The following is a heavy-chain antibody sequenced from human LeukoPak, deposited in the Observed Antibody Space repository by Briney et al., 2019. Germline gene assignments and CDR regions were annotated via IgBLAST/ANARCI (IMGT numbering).Heavy chain of an antibody. Sequence: GGSLRLSCVASGFTFSSYAMSWVRQAPGKGLEWVSGTSGSGGNTYYADSVKGRFTISRDNSKNTLYLQMNSLRAEDTAVYYCAKDRCSGGSCSNLESDYWGQGTLVTVSS. CDR1: GFTFSSYA. CDR2: TSGSGGNT. D-gene: IGHD2-15*01. CDR3: AKDRCSGGSCSNLESDY. J-gene: IGHJ4*02. V-gene: IGHV3-23*01.